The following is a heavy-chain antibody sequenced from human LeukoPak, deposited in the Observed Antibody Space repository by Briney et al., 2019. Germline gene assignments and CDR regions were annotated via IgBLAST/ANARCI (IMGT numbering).Heavy chain of an antibody. Sequence: GGSLRLSCAAAGFTFDDYAMHWVRQAPGKGLEWVSGISWNSGSIGYADSVKGRFTISRDNAKNSLYLQMNSLRAEDTALYYCATDIYGDLPSRAFDYWGQGTLVTVSS. V-gene: IGHV3-9*01. CDR3: ATDIYGDLPSRAFDY. CDR1: GFTFDDYA. D-gene: IGHD4-17*01. J-gene: IGHJ4*02. CDR2: ISWNSGSI.